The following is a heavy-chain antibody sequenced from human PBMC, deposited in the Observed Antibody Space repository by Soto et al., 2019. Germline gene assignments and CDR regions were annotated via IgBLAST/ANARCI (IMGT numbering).Heavy chain of an antibody. J-gene: IGHJ4*02. V-gene: IGHV3-30-3*01. D-gene: IGHD3-10*01. Sequence: QVQLVESGGGVVQPGRSLRHSCAASGFTFSSYAMHWVRQAPGKGLEWVAVISYDGSNKYYADSVKGRFTISRDNSKNTLYLQMNSVRAEDTAVYYFAREQSQGLLGFGELNWGQGTLVTVSS. CDR3: AREQSQGLLGFGELN. CDR2: ISYDGSNK. CDR1: GFTFSSYA.